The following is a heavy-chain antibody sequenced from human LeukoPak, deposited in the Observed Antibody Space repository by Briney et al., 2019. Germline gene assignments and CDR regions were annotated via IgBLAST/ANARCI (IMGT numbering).Heavy chain of an antibody. CDR1: GFTFSDYY. Sequence: GGSLRLSCAASGFTFSDYYMSWIRQAPGKGLEWVSYISSSGSTIYYADSVKGRFTISRDNSKNTLFLQMNSLRAEDTAVYYCARNNYDSSGYYPGYFDHWGQGTLVTVSS. D-gene: IGHD3-22*01. J-gene: IGHJ4*02. V-gene: IGHV3-11*01. CDR3: ARNNYDSSGYYPGYFDH. CDR2: ISSSGSTI.